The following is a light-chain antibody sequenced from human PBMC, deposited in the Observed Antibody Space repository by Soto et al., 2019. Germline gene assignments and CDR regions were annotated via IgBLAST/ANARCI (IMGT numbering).Light chain of an antibody. CDR1: QSVSNF. J-gene: IGKJ2*01. CDR2: DAS. CDR3: QHRSQWPPT. Sequence: EVVLTQSPDTLSLSPGERVTLSCRASQSVSNFLSWHQQKPGQPPRLLIYDASNRATGILARFSGSGSGTDFALTISSLEPEDFAVYYCQHRSQWPPTFGQGTKLEIK. V-gene: IGKV3-11*01.